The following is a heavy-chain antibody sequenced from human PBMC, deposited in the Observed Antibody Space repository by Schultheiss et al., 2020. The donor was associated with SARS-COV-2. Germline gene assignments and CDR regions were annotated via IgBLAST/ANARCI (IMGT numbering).Heavy chain of an antibody. J-gene: IGHJ2*01. D-gene: IGHD3-10*01. Sequence: GESLKISCAASGFTFSSYAMHWVRQAPGKGLEWVAVISYDGSNKYYADSVKGRFTISRDNSKNTLYLQMNSLRAGDTAVYYCARALNVAFGDWYFDLWGRGTLVTVSS. V-gene: IGHV3-30*04. CDR1: GFTFSSYA. CDR3: ARALNVAFGDWYFDL. CDR2: ISYDGSNK.